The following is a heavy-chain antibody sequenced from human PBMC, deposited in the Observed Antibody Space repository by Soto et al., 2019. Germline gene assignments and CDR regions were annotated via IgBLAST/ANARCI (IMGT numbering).Heavy chain of an antibody. CDR2: INAGNGNT. Sequence: ASVKVYCKAVGYTFTAYNIHWLRQAPGQGLEWMGWINAGNGNTKYSQKFQGRVTITRDTSASTAYMELSSLRSEDTAVYYCAREGPGYSSRRYYFDYWGQGTLVTVSS. J-gene: IGHJ4*02. CDR1: GYTFTAYN. D-gene: IGHD6-13*01. V-gene: IGHV1-3*01. CDR3: AREGPGYSSRRYYFDY.